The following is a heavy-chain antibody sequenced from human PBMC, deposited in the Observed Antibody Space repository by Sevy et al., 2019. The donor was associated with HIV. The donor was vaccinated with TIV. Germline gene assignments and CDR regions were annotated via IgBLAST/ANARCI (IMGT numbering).Heavy chain of an antibody. CDR1: GGSFSGYY. CDR2: INHSGST. V-gene: IGHV4-34*01. J-gene: IGHJ5*02. CDR3: ARGLFDTITVIVVVVNNWFDP. D-gene: IGHD3-22*01. Sequence: SESLSLTCAVYGGSFSGYYWSWIRQPPGKGLEWIGEINHSGSTNYNPSLKSRVTISVDTSKNQFSLKLSSVTAADTAVYYCARGLFDTITVIVVVVNNWFDPWGQGTLVTVSS.